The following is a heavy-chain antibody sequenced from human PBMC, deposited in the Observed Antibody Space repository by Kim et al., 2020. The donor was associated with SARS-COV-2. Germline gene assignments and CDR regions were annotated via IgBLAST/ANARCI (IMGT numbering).Heavy chain of an antibody. D-gene: IGHD4-17*01. CDR1: GGSISSSISY. Sequence: ETLSLTCSVSGGSISSSISYWGWIRQPPGKGLEWIGSLSYSGRTYYNPSLKSRVTISVDTSKNQFSLNLSSVTAADTAVYYCAGLYAYNCFDPWGQGTL. CDR3: AGLYAYNCFDP. J-gene: IGHJ5*02. CDR2: LSYSGRT. V-gene: IGHV4-39*01.